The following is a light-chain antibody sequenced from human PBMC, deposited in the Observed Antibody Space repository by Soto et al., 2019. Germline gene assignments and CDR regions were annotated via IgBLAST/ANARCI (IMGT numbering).Light chain of an antibody. Sequence: EIVLTQSPCTLSLSPGERATLSCRASQSVSSSYLAWYQQKPVQAPRLLIYGASSRATGIPDRFSGSGSGTDFTLTISRLEPEDFAVYYCQQYGSSPPTFGQGTKVEIK. CDR1: QSVSSSY. CDR2: GAS. CDR3: QQYGSSPPT. J-gene: IGKJ1*01. V-gene: IGKV3-20*01.